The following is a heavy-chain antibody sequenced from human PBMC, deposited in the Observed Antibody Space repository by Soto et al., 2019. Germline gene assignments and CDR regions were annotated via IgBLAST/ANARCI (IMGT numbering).Heavy chain of an antibody. V-gene: IGHV1-18*01. CDR2: INTHNGNT. D-gene: IGHD3-10*01. Sequence: SVKVSCKASGYTLTSYGISWVRQAPGQGLEWMGWINTHNGNTNYAQMLQGRVTMTTDTSTSTAYLELRSLTSDDTAMYYCARRMGSGFVDYWGQGTLVTVSS. CDR3: ARRMGSGFVDY. J-gene: IGHJ4*02. CDR1: GYTLTSYG.